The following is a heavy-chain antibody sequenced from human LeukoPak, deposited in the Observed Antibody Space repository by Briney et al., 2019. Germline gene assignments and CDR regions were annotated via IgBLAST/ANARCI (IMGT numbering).Heavy chain of an antibody. V-gene: IGHV3-30*18. CDR3: VKRGSDGGPYFFDY. Sequence: GGSLRLSCGASGFTFSTYPMLWVRQAPGKGLEWVAAISKEGSNKYYADSVKGRYTISRDSSENMLYLEMNSLSGEDTAVYYCVKRGSDGGPYFFDYWGQGTLVTVSS. D-gene: IGHD3-3*01. CDR1: GFTFSTYP. CDR2: ISKEGSNK. J-gene: IGHJ4*02.